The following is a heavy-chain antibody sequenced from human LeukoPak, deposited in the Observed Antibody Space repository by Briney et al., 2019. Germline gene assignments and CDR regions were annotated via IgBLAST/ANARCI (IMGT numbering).Heavy chain of an antibody. J-gene: IGHJ4*02. CDR2: IYPGDSDT. CDR1: GYSFTSYW. CDR3: ARTVEMATIVGYFDY. Sequence: GGSLRLSCKGSGYSFTSYWIGWVRQMAGKGLEWMGIIYPGDSDTRYSPSSQGQVTISADKSISTAYLQWSSLKASDTAMYYCARTVEMATIVGYFDYWGQGTLVTVSS. V-gene: IGHV5-51*01. D-gene: IGHD5-24*01.